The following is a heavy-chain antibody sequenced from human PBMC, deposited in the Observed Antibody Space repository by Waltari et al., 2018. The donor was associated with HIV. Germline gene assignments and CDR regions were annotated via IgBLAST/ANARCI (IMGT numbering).Heavy chain of an antibody. Sequence: QVQLVQSGAERRKPGASVKVSCTASKYTFASYGIHWLRQAPGQRLEWMGWINTGDGSTKYSQKFQGRVTITRDTSASTAYMQLSSLRSEDTAIYYCARELRFDIVFDYWGQGTLVTVSS. D-gene: IGHD5-12*01. J-gene: IGHJ4*02. CDR2: INTGDGST. CDR3: ARELRFDIVFDY. CDR1: KYTFASYG. V-gene: IGHV1-3*04.